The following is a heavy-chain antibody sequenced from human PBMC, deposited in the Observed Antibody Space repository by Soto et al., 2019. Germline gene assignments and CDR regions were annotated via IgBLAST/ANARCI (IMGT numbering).Heavy chain of an antibody. CDR2: IIPLFST. CDR1: GDTFRNYA. D-gene: IGHD6-19*01. V-gene: IGHV1-69*18. Sequence: QVQLVQSGAEVKKPGSSVKVSCKASGDTFRNYAFTWVRQAPGQGLEWMGTIIPLFSTRYAQKFQGRVTMTADESTSTVYMDLSSLKSDDTAVYYCASDTGIAVVGRGTSFEHWGQGTLVTVSS. CDR3: ASDTGIAVVGRGTSFEH. J-gene: IGHJ4*02.